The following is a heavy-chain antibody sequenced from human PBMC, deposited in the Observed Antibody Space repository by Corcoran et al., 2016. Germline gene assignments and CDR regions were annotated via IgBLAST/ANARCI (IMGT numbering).Heavy chain of an antibody. V-gene: IGHV3-74*03. J-gene: IGHJ3*01. Sequence: EVQLVESGGGLVQPGGSLRLSCAASGFAFSTYWMHWVRQVPGKGLMWVSRITGDGSDTTYADSVKGRFTISRDNAENTLYLQMDRLRAEDTGVYYCARGGGWSSGRFRAFGFWGQGTMVTGSS. D-gene: IGHD6-25*01. CDR1: GFAFSTYW. CDR2: ITGDGSDT. CDR3: ARGGGWSSGRFRAFGF.